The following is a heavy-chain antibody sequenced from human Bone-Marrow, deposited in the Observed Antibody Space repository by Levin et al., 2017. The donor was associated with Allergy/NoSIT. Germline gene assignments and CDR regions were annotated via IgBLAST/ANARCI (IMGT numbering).Heavy chain of an antibody. V-gene: IGHV3-20*01. J-gene: IGHJ3*02. Sequence: LSLTCAASGFTFDDSGMSWVRQAPGKGLEWVSGINWNGGTTAYADSVKGRLTISRDTAKNSLYLHMNSLRDEDTALYHCARQRSTMNIHDGCDIWGQGTMVTVSS. CDR1: GFTFDDSG. CDR2: INWNGGTT. D-gene: IGHD2/OR15-2a*01. CDR3: ARQRSTMNIHDGCDI.